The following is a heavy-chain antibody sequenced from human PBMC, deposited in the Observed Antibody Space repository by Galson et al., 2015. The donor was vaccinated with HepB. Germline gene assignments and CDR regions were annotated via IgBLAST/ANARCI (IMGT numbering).Heavy chain of an antibody. Sequence: SLRLSCAASGFTFSNFGMNWVRQAPGKGLEWVAYITPSGTTMYYAVSVRGRFTISRDNAKNSLYLQMSSLGADDTAVYYCARDALGDGHPLDSWGQGSLVTVSS. CDR2: ITPSGTTM. D-gene: IGHD5-24*01. J-gene: IGHJ4*02. CDR1: GFTFSNFG. CDR3: ARDALGDGHPLDS. V-gene: IGHV3-48*04.